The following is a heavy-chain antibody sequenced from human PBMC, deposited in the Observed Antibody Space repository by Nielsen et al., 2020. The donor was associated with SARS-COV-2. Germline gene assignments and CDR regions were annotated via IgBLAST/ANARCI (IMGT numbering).Heavy chain of an antibody. Sequence: GESLKISCTASGFTFDTFGMSWVRQAPGKGLEWVARISGSGRGTSYADSVKGRFTISRDNSNNMVYLQVDALRADDTALYYCAKGGLSIYGDSYFFDDWGQGSLVTVSS. CDR2: ISGSGRGT. D-gene: IGHD4-17*01. V-gene: IGHV3-23*01. CDR3: AKGGLSIYGDSYFFDD. CDR1: GFTFDTFG. J-gene: IGHJ4*02.